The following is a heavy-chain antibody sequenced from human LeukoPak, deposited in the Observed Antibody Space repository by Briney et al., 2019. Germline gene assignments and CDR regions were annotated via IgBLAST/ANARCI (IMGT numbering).Heavy chain of an antibody. V-gene: IGHV1-46*01. CDR1: GYTFTSYY. J-gene: IGHJ4*02. D-gene: IGHD2-2*03. CDR2: INPSGGST. CDR3: ARVSGYCSSTSCPYHFDY. Sequence: ASVKVSCKASGYTFTSYYMHWVRQAPGQGLEWMGIINPSGGSTSYAQTFQGRVTMTRDTSTSTVYMELSSLRSEDTAVYYCARVSGYCSSTSCPYHFDYWGQGTLVTVSS.